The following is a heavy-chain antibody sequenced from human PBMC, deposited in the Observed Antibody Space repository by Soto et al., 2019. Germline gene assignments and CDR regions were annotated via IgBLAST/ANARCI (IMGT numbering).Heavy chain of an antibody. CDR3: ARNYGGNYYYYGMDV. CDR1: GYTFTSYD. V-gene: IGHV1-8*01. J-gene: IGHJ6*02. CDR2: MNPNSGNT. Sequence: ASVKVSCKASGYTFTSYDINWVRQATGQGLEWMGWMNPNSGNTGYAQKFQGRVTMTRNTSISTAYMELSSLRSEDTAVYYCARNYGGNYYYYGMDVWGQGTTVTVSS. D-gene: IGHD4-17*01.